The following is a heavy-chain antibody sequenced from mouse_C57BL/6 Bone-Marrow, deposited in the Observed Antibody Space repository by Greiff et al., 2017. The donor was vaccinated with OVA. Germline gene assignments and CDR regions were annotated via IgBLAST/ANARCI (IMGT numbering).Heavy chain of an antibody. CDR3: ARGPLGAMDY. CDR1: GYTFTSYW. Sequence: QVQLQQPGAELVMPGASVKLSCKASGYTFTSYWMHWVKQRPGQGLEWIGEIDPSDSYTNYNQKFKGKSTLTVDKSSSTAYMQLSSLTSEDSAVYYCARGPLGAMDYWGQGTSVTVSS. J-gene: IGHJ4*01. D-gene: IGHD3-3*01. CDR2: IDPSDSYT. V-gene: IGHV1-69*01.